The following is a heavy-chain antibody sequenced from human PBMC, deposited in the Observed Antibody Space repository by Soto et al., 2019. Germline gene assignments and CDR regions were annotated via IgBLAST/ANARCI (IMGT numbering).Heavy chain of an antibody. D-gene: IGHD6-13*01. V-gene: IGHV5-10-1*01. CDR3: ARQSSSWHDAFDI. Sequence: LKISCKGSGYSFTSYWISWVRQMPGKGLEWMGRIDPSDSYTNYSPSFQGHVTISADKSISTAYLQWSSLKASDTAMYYCARQSSSWHDAFDIWGQGTMVTVSS. CDR2: IDPSDSYT. J-gene: IGHJ3*02. CDR1: GYSFTSYW.